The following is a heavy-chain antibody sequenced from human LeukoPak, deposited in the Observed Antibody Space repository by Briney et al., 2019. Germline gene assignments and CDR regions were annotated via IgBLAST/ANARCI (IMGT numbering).Heavy chain of an antibody. D-gene: IGHD4-17*01. CDR3: ARTNPVYGDYDY. Sequence: PGGSLRLSCAVSGFSVNDNYMSWVRQAPGKGLQWVSVMLPDGHTYYADSVKGRFTISRDLARNTLLLQMHSLRADDTAVHYCARTNPVYGDYDYWGQGTLVTVSS. V-gene: IGHV3-53*01. CDR2: MLPDGHT. CDR1: GFSVNDNY. J-gene: IGHJ4*02.